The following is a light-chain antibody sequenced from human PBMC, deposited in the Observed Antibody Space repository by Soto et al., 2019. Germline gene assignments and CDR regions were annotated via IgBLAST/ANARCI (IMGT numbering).Light chain of an antibody. V-gene: IGLV2-14*01. Sequence: QSALTQPASVSGSPGQSITISCTGISSDIGGYNSVSWYQQHPGKAPKLMIYEVTNRPSWVSNRFSGSESGNTASLTISGLQAEDEADYYCSSHTSSRTYVFGTETKLTVL. CDR3: SSHTSSRTYV. J-gene: IGLJ1*01. CDR2: EVT. CDR1: SSDIGGYNS.